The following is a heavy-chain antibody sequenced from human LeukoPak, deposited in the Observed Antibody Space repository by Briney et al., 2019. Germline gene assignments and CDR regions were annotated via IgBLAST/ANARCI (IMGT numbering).Heavy chain of an antibody. CDR1: GFTFSSYA. D-gene: IGHD4-17*01. Sequence: GGSLRLSCAASGFTFSSYAMHWVRQAPGKGLEWVAVISYDGSNKYYADSVKGRFTISRDNSKNTLYLQRNSLRAEDTAVYYCARSYYDYGDFKDDYWGQGTLVTVSS. CDR3: ARSYYDYGDFKDDY. J-gene: IGHJ4*02. V-gene: IGHV3-30*04. CDR2: ISYDGSNK.